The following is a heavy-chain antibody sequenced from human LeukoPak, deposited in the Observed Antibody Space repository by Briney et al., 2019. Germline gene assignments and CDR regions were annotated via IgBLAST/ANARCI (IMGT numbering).Heavy chain of an antibody. CDR2: ISSSSSTI. J-gene: IGHJ4*02. D-gene: IGHD3-10*01. CDR1: GFTFSSYS. CDR3: ARTAITMVRGAPNYFDY. Sequence: PGGSLRLSCAASGFTFSSYSMNWVRQAPGKGLEWVSYISSSSSTIYYADSVKGRFTISRDNAKNSLYLQMNSPRAEDTAVYYCARTAITMVRGAPNYFDYWGQGTLVTVSS. V-gene: IGHV3-48*01.